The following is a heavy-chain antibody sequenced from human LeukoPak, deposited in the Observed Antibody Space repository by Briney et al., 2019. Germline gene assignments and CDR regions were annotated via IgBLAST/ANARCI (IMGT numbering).Heavy chain of an antibody. J-gene: IGHJ4*02. CDR2: ISSDGSST. D-gene: IGHD1-26*01. Sequence: GGSLRLSCAASVFTFSSYWMHWVRQAPGKGLVWVSRISSDGSSTTYADSAKGRFTISRDNAKNTLFVQMNSLRAEDTAVYYCATTSGEIDYWGQGTLVTVSS. CDR1: VFTFSSYW. V-gene: IGHV3-74*01. CDR3: ATTSGEIDY.